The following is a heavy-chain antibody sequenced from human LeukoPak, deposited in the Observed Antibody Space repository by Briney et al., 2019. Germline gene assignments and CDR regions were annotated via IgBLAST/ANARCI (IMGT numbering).Heavy chain of an antibody. CDR3: ASLGYCSGGSCFYDMDV. CDR1: GFTFSRYW. D-gene: IGHD2-15*01. Sequence: AGGSLRLSCAASGFTFSRYWMSWVRQAPGKGLEWVANIKQGGSEKYYVDSVKGRFTISRDNAKNSLYLQMNSLRAEDTAVFYCASLGYCSGGSCFYDMDVWGQGTTVIVSS. CDR2: IKQGGSEK. J-gene: IGHJ6*02. V-gene: IGHV3-7*01.